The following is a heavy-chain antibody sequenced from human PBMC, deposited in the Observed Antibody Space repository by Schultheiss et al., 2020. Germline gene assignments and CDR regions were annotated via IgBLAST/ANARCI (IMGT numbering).Heavy chain of an antibody. Sequence: ASVKVSCKASGYNFGSYDFSWVRQAPGQGLEWMGRISVYSGHTDYPQKFQGRVTMATDTSTSTAYMDLRSLRSDDTAMYYCARVPRGDYGVFDYWGQGTLVTVSS. CDR3: ARVPRGDYGVFDY. CDR1: GYNFGSYD. D-gene: IGHD4-17*01. J-gene: IGHJ4*02. CDR2: ISVYSGHT. V-gene: IGHV1-18*01.